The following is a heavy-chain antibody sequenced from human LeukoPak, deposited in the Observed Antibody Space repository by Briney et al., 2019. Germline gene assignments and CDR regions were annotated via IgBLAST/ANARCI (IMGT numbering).Heavy chain of an antibody. D-gene: IGHD1-26*01. V-gene: IGHV3-21*01. CDR2: ISSSSSYI. CDR3: ARIRWELPAGVYYYMDV. CDR1: GFTFSSYS. Sequence: GGSLRLSCAASGFTFSSYSMNWVRQAPGKGLEWVSSISSSSSYIYYADSVKGRFTISRDNAKNSLYLQMNSLRAEDTAVYYCARIRWELPAGVYYYMDVWGKGTTVTVSS. J-gene: IGHJ6*03.